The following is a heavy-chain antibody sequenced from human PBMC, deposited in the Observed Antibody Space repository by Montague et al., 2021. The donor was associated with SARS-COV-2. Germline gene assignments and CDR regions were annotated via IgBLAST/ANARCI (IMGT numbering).Heavy chain of an antibody. V-gene: IGHV4-59*01. CDR1: GGSISRYF. Sequence: SETLSLTCTVSGGSISRYFWNWIRQTPGKGLEWMGYVHDIESSIYNPSLQSRITILLDTPKNQFSLRLNAVTAADTAVYYCARVTLGGRDGRTRQYDGLDSWGQGILVTVFS. D-gene: IGHD3-16*01. J-gene: IGHJ4*02. CDR3: ARVTLGGRDGRTRQYDGLDS. CDR2: VHDIESS.